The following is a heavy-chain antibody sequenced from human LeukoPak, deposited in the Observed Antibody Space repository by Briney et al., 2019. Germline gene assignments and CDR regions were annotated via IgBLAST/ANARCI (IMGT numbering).Heavy chain of an antibody. V-gene: IGHV1-2*02. CDR1: RYTFTAYY. J-gene: IGHJ5*02. CDR3: ARVPGSGWYQPGWPGRYNWFDP. CDR2: INPNSGGT. Sequence: APLKVSCKASRYTFTAYYMHRVRQAPGQGLEWRGWINPNSGGTKYAQKFQGRVTMTRDTSISTAYMELSRLRSDDTAVYYCARVPGSGWYQPGWPGRYNWFDPWGQGTLVTVSS. D-gene: IGHD6-19*01.